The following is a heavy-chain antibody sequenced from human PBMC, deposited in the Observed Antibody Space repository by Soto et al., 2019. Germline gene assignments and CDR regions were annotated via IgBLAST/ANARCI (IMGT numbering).Heavy chain of an antibody. CDR1: GFTFSNAW. CDR3: TTSSRWDPVDY. Sequence: EVQLVESGGGLVKPGGSLRLSCAASGFTFSNAWMSWVRQAPGKGLEWVGRIKSKTDGGTTDYAAPVKGRVTISRDDSKNTQYLQMISLKTEDTAVYYCTTSSRWDPVDYWGQGTLVTVSS. D-gene: IGHD6-13*01. V-gene: IGHV3-15*01. CDR2: IKSKTDGGTT. J-gene: IGHJ4*02.